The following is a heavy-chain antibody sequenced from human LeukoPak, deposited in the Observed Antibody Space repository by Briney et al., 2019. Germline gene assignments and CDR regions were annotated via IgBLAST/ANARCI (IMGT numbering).Heavy chain of an antibody. J-gene: IGHJ5*02. Sequence: ASVNVSCKASGYTFTSYDINWLRQATGQGLECMGWINPNSWNTGYAPKFQGRVTMTRNTSISTAYVELSSLRFEVTAVYYCARAVVVVVAATQSPRTGWFDPWGQGTLVTVSS. V-gene: IGHV1-8*01. D-gene: IGHD2-15*01. CDR2: INPNSWNT. CDR1: GYTFTSYD. CDR3: ARAVVVVVAATQSPRTGWFDP.